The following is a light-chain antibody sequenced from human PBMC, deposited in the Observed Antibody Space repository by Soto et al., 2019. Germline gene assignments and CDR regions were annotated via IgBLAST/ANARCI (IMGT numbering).Light chain of an antibody. CDR1: QSISRY. CDR3: QQSYSTPWT. V-gene: IGKV1-39*01. J-gene: IGKJ1*01. CDR2: AAS. Sequence: DIQMAQSPSSLSASVGDRVTITCRTSQSISRYLNWYQQKPGKAPKLLIYAASSLQSGVPSRFSGSGSGTDFTLTISSLQPEDFATYCFQQSYSTPWTFGQGPKVEIK.